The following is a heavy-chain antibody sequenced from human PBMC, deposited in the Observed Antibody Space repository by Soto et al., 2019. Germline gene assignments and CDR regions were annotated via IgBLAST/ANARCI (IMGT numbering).Heavy chain of an antibody. CDR2: FDPEDGET. CDR1: GYTLTELS. Sequence: ASVKVSCTVSGYTLTELSMHWVRQAPGKGLEWMGGFDPEDGETIYAQKFQGRVTMTEDTSTDTAYMELSSLRSEDTAVYYCAKLWFGELLHSYYYYGMDVWGQGTTVTVSS. V-gene: IGHV1-24*01. J-gene: IGHJ6*02. D-gene: IGHD3-10*01. CDR3: AKLWFGELLHSYYYYGMDV.